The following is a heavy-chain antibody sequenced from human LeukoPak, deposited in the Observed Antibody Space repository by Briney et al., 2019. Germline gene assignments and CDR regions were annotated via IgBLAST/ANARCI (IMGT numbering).Heavy chain of an antibody. Sequence: PGGSLTLSCAASAFTFSYYSMNWVRQAPGKGLEWVSSFSSRSNYIYYADSVKGRFTISRDNAKNSLYLQMNSLRAEDTAVYYCAELGITMIGGVWGKGTTVTISS. D-gene: IGHD3-10*02. CDR1: AFTFSYYS. J-gene: IGHJ6*04. CDR3: AELGITMIGGV. CDR2: FSSRSNYI. V-gene: IGHV3-21*01.